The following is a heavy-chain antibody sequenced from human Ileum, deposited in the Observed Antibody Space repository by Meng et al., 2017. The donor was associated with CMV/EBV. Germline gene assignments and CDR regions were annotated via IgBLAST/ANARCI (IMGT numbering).Heavy chain of an antibody. CDR1: GFSLSTSGVG. J-gene: IGHJ4*02. D-gene: IGHD4-11*01. V-gene: IGHV2-5*01. CDR2: IYWNDDK. Sequence: CTFSGFSLSTSGVGVGWIRQPPGKALEWLALIYWNDDKRYSPSLKSRLTITKDTSKNQVVLTMTNMDPVDTATYYCAHLDYSNLFDYWGQGTLVTVSS. CDR3: AHLDYSNLFDY.